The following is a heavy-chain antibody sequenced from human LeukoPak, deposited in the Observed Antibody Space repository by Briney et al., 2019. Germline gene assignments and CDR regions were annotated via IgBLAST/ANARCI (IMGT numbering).Heavy chain of an antibody. CDR3: AALWSFDY. V-gene: IGHV3-48*03. Sequence: GGSLQLSCAASGFTVSSNHMTWVRQAPGKGLEWISYISSNGKTIYYSDSVKGRFTISRDNAKNSLYLQMNSLRAEDTAVYYCAALWSFDYWGQGTLVSVSS. D-gene: IGHD2-21*01. CDR1: GFTVSSNH. J-gene: IGHJ4*02. CDR2: ISSNGKTI.